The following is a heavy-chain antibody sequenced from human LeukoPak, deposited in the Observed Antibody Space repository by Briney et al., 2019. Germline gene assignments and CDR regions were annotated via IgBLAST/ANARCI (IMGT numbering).Heavy chain of an antibody. CDR2: IDKGATTI. Sequence: GGSLRLSCAASGFSLRGSWMHWVRQGPGEGLEWVAHIDKGATTIIYADSVKGRFTISRANAKNTVYLQMSSLRADDTAVYCCARDLDYRRENFWYDAFDIWGQGTLVTVSS. D-gene: IGHD3-16*01. J-gene: IGHJ3*02. CDR1: GFSLRGSW. V-gene: IGHV3-74*01. CDR3: ARDLDYRRENFWYDAFDI.